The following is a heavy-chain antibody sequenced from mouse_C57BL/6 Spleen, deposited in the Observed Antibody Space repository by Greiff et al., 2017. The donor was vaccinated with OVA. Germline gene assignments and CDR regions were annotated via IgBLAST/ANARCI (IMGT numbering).Heavy chain of an antibody. CDR3: AREGRSGSSYDAMDY. Sequence: QVQLQQPGAELVRPGSSVKLSCKASGYTFTSYWMDWVKQRPGQGLEWIGNIYPSDSETHYNQKFKDKATLTVDKSSSTAYMQLSSLTSEDSAVYYCAREGRSGSSYDAMDYWGQGTSVTVSS. CDR2: IYPSDSET. V-gene: IGHV1-61*01. D-gene: IGHD1-1*01. CDR1: GYTFTSYW. J-gene: IGHJ4*01.